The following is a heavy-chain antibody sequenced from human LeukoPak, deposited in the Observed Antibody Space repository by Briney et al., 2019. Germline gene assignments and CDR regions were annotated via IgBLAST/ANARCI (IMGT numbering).Heavy chain of an antibody. CDR2: IYYSVST. V-gene: IGHV4-39*01. J-gene: IGHJ4*02. Sequence: PSETLSLTCTVSGGSISSSYYYWGWIRQPPGKGLEWIGSIYYSVSTYDNPSLNGRVTISVATSKNQFSLKLSSVTAAETAVYYCARQEEYYGSGSYYDYWGQGTLVTVSS. CDR3: ARQEEYYGSGSYYDY. CDR1: GGSISSSYYY. D-gene: IGHD3-10*01.